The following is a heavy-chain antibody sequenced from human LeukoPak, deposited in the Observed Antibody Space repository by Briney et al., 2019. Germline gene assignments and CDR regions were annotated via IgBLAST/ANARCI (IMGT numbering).Heavy chain of an antibody. CDR3: ARHSGGDDYYDSSGYYEGLGY. CDR1: GYIFTNYW. CDR2: IDPSDSYT. D-gene: IGHD3-22*01. J-gene: IGHJ4*02. Sequence: RAGESLQISCKRSGYIFTNYWISWVRQLPGKGLEWMGRIDPSDSYTNYRPSFQGHVTISADKSISTAYLQWSSLKASDTAMYYCARHSGGDDYYDSSGYYEGLGYWGQGTLVTVSS. V-gene: IGHV5-10-1*01.